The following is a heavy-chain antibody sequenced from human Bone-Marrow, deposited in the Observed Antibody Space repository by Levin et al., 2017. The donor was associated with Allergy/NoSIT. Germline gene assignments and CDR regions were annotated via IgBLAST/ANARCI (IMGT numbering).Heavy chain of an antibody. CDR1: GFVVSANY. CDR2: IYSGGAA. Sequence: LSLTCAASGFVVSANYMAWVRPAPGKGLEWVSFIYSGGAAYYADSVKGRFTISRDRNTLYLQMNSLRAEDTAVYYCARVPGFSWGQGTLVTVSS. V-gene: IGHV3-53*01. J-gene: IGHJ4*02. CDR3: ARVPGFS.